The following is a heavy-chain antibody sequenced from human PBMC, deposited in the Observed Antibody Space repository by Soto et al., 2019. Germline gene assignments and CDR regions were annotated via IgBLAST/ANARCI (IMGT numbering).Heavy chain of an antibody. D-gene: IGHD3-10*01. CDR3: ARVKVAPNYYGSGSYYQLRYYYYGMDV. J-gene: IGHJ6*02. V-gene: IGHV3-53*01. CDR1: GFTVSSNY. CDR2: IYSGGST. Sequence: GGSLRLSCAASGFTVSSNYMSWVRQAPGKGLEWVSVIYSGGSTYYADSVKGRFTISRDNSKNTLYLQMNSLRAEDTAVYYCARVKVAPNYYGSGSYYQLRYYYYGMDVWGQGTTVTVSS.